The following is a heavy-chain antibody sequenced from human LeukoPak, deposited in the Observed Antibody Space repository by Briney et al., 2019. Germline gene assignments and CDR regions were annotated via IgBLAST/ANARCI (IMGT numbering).Heavy chain of an antibody. V-gene: IGHV3-48*04. CDR2: ISSSSSTI. D-gene: IGHD6-13*01. Sequence: PGGSLRLSCAASGFTFSSYSMNWVRQAPGKGLEWVSYISSSSSTIYYADSVKGRFTISRDNAKNSLYLQMNSLRAEDTAVYYCARVRQQLGPNWFDPWGQGTLVTVSS. CDR3: ARVRQQLGPNWFDP. CDR1: GFTFSSYS. J-gene: IGHJ5*02.